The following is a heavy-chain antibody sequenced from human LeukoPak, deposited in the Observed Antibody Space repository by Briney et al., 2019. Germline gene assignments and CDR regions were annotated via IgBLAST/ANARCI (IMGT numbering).Heavy chain of an antibody. J-gene: IGHJ4*02. CDR2: ISWNSGSI. V-gene: IGHV3-9*01. CDR1: GFTFDDYA. Sequence: GRSLRLSCAASGFTFDDYAMHWVRQAPGKGLEWVPGISWNSGSIGYADSVKGRFTISRDNAKNSLYLQMNSLRAEDTALYYCAKDPGATGEYYFDYWGQGTLVTVSS. D-gene: IGHD1-26*01. CDR3: AKDPGATGEYYFDY.